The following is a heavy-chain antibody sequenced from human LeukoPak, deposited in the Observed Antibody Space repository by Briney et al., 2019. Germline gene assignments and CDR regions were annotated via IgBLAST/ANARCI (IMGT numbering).Heavy chain of an antibody. Sequence: GRSLRLSCAASGFTFSSYGMHWIRPAPGKGLEWVAVISYDGSNKYYADSVKGRFTISRDNSNNTLYLQKNSLRAEDTAVYYCAKDKGLTMVRGVKEWGKGTLVTVSS. CDR1: GFTFSSYG. D-gene: IGHD3-10*01. CDR2: ISYDGSNK. J-gene: IGHJ4*02. V-gene: IGHV3-30*18. CDR3: AKDKGLTMVRGVKE.